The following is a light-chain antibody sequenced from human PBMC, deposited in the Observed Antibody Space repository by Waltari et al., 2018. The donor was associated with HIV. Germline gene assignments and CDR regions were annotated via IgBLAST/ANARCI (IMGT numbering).Light chain of an antibody. CDR2: DVS. J-gene: IGLJ2*01. V-gene: IGLV2-14*03. Sequence: QSALTQPASVSGSPGQSITISCTGTSSDVGGYNYVSWYQQHPGKAPKLMIYDVSNRRSGVSSRFSGSKSGNTASLTISGLQAEDEADYYCSSYTSSSTPVVFGGGTKLTVL. CDR1: SSDVGGYNY. CDR3: SSYTSSSTPVV.